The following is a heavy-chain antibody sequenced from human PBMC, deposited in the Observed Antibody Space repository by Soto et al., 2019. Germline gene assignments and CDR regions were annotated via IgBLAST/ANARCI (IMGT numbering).Heavy chain of an antibody. CDR3: GRDQSGTGYYVDWFDP. CDR2: INAGNSKT. V-gene: IGHV1-3*01. D-gene: IGHD3-10*02. Sequence: QVQFVQSGAEVKKPGASVKVSCKASGYTFSGHAIHWVRQAPGQRPEWLGWINAGNSKTYYSEKFEGRVTFTRDTVATTVNMELTSLTSEDTAVYYCGRDQSGTGYYVDWFDPWGQGTLVTVSS. J-gene: IGHJ5*02. CDR1: GYTFSGHA.